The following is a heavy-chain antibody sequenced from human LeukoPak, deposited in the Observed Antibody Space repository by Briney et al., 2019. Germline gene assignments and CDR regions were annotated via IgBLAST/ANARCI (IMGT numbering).Heavy chain of an antibody. J-gene: IGHJ4*02. Sequence: GGSLRLSCAASGFTLSSYSMHWVRQAPGKGLEYVSAISANGDSTYYANSVEGRFIISRDNSKNTLYLKMGSLRADDMAVYYCARVVDTGYFDFWGQGTLVTVSS. CDR3: ARVVDTGYFDF. D-gene: IGHD1-26*01. V-gene: IGHV3-64*01. CDR1: GFTLSSYS. CDR2: ISANGDST.